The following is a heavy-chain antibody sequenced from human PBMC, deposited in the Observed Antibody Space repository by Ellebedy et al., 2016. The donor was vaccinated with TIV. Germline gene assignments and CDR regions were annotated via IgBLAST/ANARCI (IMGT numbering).Heavy chain of an antibody. CDR1: GFTFSSCA. D-gene: IGHD5-18*01. Sequence: GESLKISCAASGFTFSSCAMSWVRQAPGKGLEWVSGLYTDGRIYYADSVKGRFTISRDSSKNTLYLHMNNLRVEDTAVYYCATTQTGYSYGEFNYWGQGTLVTVSS. J-gene: IGHJ4*02. V-gene: IGHV3-66*01. CDR3: ATTQTGYSYGEFNY. CDR2: LYTDGRI.